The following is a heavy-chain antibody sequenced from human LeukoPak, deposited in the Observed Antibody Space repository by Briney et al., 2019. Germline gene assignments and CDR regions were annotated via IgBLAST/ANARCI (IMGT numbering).Heavy chain of an antibody. CDR2: IHYSGST. CDR1: GGSISSYY. V-gene: IGHV4-59*12. Sequence: SETLSLTCTVSGGSISSYYWSWIRQPPGKSLEWIGYIHYSGSTNYNPSLRGRVTISVDTSKNQFSLKLSSVTAADTAVYYCARGSTISSEFDYWGQGTLVTVSS. D-gene: IGHD3-9*01. CDR3: ARGSTISSEFDY. J-gene: IGHJ4*02.